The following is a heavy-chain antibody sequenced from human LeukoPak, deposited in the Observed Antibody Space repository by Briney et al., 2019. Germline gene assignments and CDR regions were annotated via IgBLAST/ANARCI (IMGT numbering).Heavy chain of an antibody. Sequence: PSQTLSLTCTVSGGSISSGSYYWSWIRQPAGKGLEWIGRIYTSGSTNYNPSLKSRVTISVDTSKNQFSLKLSSVTAADTAVYYCARESPTHYNLFDYWGQGTLVTVSS. D-gene: IGHD1-1*01. V-gene: IGHV4-61*02. CDR2: IYTSGST. CDR1: GGSISSGSYY. CDR3: ARESPTHYNLFDY. J-gene: IGHJ4*02.